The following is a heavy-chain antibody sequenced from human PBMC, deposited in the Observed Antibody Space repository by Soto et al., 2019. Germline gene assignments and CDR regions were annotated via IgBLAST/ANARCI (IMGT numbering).Heavy chain of an antibody. J-gene: IGHJ4*02. CDR3: AKGGYTSPFDY. CDR2: IRASGGST. CDR1: GFTFSSYA. D-gene: IGHD5-12*01. Sequence: SCAASGFTFSSYAMTWVRQAPGKGLEWVSTIRASGGSTYYADSVKGRFTISRDNSMNTLFLHMNSLRAEDTAIYYCAKGGYTSPFDYWGLGTLVTVSS. V-gene: IGHV3-23*01.